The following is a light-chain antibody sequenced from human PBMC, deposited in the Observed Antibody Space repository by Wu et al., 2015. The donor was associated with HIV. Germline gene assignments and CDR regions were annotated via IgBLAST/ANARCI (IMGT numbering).Light chain of an antibody. V-gene: IGKV3-20*01. CDR3: QHYGSSPYT. CDR2: DTS. CDR1: QTVTNTY. J-gene: IGKJ2*01. Sequence: EIVLTQSPGTLSLSPRERATLSCRASQTVTNTYLAWYQQKSGQAPRLLIYDTSIRATGIPDRFSGSGSETDFTLTISRLEPEDFAVYYCQHYGSSPYTFGQGTKLEIK.